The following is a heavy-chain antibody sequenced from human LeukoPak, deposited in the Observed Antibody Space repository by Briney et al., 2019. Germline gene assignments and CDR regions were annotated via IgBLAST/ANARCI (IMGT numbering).Heavy chain of an antibody. CDR2: INWNGGST. V-gene: IGHV3-20*04. Sequence: RTGGSLRLSCAASGFTFDDYGMSWVRQAPGKGLEWVSGINWNGGSTGYADSVKGRFTISRDNAKNSLYLQMNSLRAEDTALYYCARDPVLCYYYYMDVWGKGTTVTVSS. J-gene: IGHJ6*03. D-gene: IGHD1-1*01. CDR3: ARDPVLCYYYYMDV. CDR1: GFTFDDYG.